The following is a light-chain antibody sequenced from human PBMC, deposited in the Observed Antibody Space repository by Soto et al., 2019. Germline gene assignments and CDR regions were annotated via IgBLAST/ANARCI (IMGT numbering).Light chain of an antibody. CDR2: AAS. CDR3: QQYGTSPWT. CDR1: QRVSNTY. Sequence: EIVLTQSPGTLSVSPGERATLSCRASQRVSNTYLAWYQQKPGQAPRLLIYAASNRATGIPDRVSGSGSGTHFTLTISRLEPEDFAVYYCQQYGTSPWTFGQGTKVEIK. J-gene: IGKJ1*01. V-gene: IGKV3-20*01.